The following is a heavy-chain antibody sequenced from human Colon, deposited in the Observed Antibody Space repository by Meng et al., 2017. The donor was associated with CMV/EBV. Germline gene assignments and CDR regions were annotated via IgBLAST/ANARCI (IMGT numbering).Heavy chain of an antibody. V-gene: IGHV3-74*03. CDR3: ITEAPGGDY. J-gene: IGHJ4*02. D-gene: IGHD1-14*01. CDR2: INTDGSYV. Sequence: GGSLRLSCAASGFTFSSYSMNWVRQAPGKGLVSVSRINTDGSYVTYADSVKGRFTISRDNAKNTLYLQMNSLRAEDTAFYYCITEAPGGDYWGQGTLVTVSS. CDR1: GFTFSSYS.